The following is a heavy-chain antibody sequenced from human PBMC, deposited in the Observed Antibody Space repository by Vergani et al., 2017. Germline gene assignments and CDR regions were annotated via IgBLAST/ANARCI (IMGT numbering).Heavy chain of an antibody. Sequence: QVQLVQSGAEVKKPGSSVKVSCKASGYTFTSYAMNWVRQAPGQGLEWMGWISAYNGNTNYAQKLQGRVTMTTDTSTSTAYMELRSLRSDDTAVYYCARAKGWVDTAMVDYWGQGTLVTVSS. CDR2: ISAYNGNT. D-gene: IGHD5-18*01. J-gene: IGHJ4*02. CDR1: GYTFTSYA. CDR3: ARAKGWVDTAMVDY. V-gene: IGHV1-18*01.